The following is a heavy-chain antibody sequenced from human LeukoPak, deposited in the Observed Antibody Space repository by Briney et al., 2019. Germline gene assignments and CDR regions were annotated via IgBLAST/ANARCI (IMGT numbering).Heavy chain of an antibody. CDR2: ISAYNGNT. CDR1: GYTFTSYG. V-gene: IGHV1-18*01. Sequence: GASVKVSCKASGYTFTSYGISWVRQAPGQGLEWMGWISAYNGNTNYAQKLQGRVTMTTDTSTSTAYMELRSLRSDDTAVYYCARDSVADILTGYYEWGNWFDPWGQGTLVTVSS. CDR3: ARDSVADILTGYYEWGNWFDP. D-gene: IGHD3-9*01. J-gene: IGHJ5*02.